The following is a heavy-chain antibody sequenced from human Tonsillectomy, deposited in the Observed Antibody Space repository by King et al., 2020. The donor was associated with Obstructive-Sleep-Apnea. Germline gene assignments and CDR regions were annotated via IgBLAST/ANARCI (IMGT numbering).Heavy chain of an antibody. J-gene: IGHJ4*02. CDR1: GFSFTYYA. CDR3: AKDKDSIAY. CDR2: IWYDGSNK. V-gene: IGHV3-30*02. Sequence: VQLVESGGGVVQPGESLRLSCAASGFSFTYYAMHWVRQAPGKGLEWVTFIWYDGSNKYYADSVKGRFTISRDNSKNTLYLQMNNLRAEDTAVYYCAKDKDSIAYWGQGTLVTVSS. D-gene: IGHD6-13*01.